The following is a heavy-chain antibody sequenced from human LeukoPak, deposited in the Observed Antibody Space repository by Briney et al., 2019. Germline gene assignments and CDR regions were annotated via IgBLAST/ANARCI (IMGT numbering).Heavy chain of an antibody. J-gene: IGHJ3*02. CDR2: IRYDGSNK. D-gene: IGHD2-15*01. V-gene: IGHV3-30*02. Sequence: GGSLRLSCAASGFTFSSYGMHWVRQAPGEGLEWVAFIRYDGSNKYYADSVKGRFTISRDNSKNTLYLQMNSLRAEDTAVYYCAKGPLEDPVDAFDIWGQGTMVTVSS. CDR3: AKGPLEDPVDAFDI. CDR1: GFTFSSYG.